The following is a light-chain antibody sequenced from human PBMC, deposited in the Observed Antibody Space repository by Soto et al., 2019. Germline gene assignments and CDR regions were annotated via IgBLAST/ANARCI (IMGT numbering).Light chain of an antibody. J-gene: IGKJ1*01. V-gene: IGKV3-15*01. Sequence: EIVMTQSPATLSVSPGERATLSCRASQSVSSNLAWYQQKPGQAPRLLIYGAPTRATGIPARFSGSGSGTEFTLTILSLQSEDFAVYYCQQYNNWPVPSWTFGQGTKVEIK. CDR1: QSVSSN. CDR3: QQYNNWPVPSWT. CDR2: GAP.